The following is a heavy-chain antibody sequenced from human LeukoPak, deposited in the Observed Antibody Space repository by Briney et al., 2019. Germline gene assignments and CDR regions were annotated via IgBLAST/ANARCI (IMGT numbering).Heavy chain of an antibody. CDR1: GFTFSDYN. J-gene: IGHJ3*02. D-gene: IGHD1-26*01. V-gene: IGHV3-11*04. CDR2: ITNGGSTI. CDR3: ARGKELAFDI. Sequence: GGSLRLSCAASGFTFSDYNMNWVRQAPGKGLEWVSYITNGGSTIHHADSVKGRFTISRDNAKNSLYLQMNSLRAEDTAVYYCARGKELAFDIWGQGTMVTVSS.